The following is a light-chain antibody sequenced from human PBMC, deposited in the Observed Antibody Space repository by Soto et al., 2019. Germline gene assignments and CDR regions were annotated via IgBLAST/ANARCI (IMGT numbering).Light chain of an antibody. Sequence: QSVLTQPASVSGSPGQSITISCTGTSSDIGAYNYVSWYQNYPGKAPKVIIYEVSNRPSGVSNRSSGSKSGNSASLTIAGLQAADEADYYCSSYTTSSTVVFGGGTK. J-gene: IGLJ2*01. CDR3: SSYTTSSTVV. CDR1: SSDIGAYNY. CDR2: EVS. V-gene: IGLV2-14*01.